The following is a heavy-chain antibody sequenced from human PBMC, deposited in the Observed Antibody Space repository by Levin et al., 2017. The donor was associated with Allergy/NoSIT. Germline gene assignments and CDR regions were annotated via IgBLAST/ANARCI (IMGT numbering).Heavy chain of an antibody. CDR3: ARLWYGEENDY. J-gene: IGHJ4*02. V-gene: IGHV4-4*07. CDR2: IFTSGST. CDR1: GASMSNYY. D-gene: IGHD3-10*01. Sequence: SETLSLTCTVSGASMSNYYWSWIRQPAGKGLEWIGRIFTSGSTAYNPSLKSRVTMSIDTSQNHFSLKLRSVTAADTAMYYCARLWYGEENDYWGQGTLVTVSS.